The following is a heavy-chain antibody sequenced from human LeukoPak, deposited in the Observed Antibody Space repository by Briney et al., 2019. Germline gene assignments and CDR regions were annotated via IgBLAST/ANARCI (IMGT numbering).Heavy chain of an antibody. Sequence: GGSLRLSCAASGFTFSCSAMHWVRQASGKGLEWVGRIRIKDNSYATEYAASVKGRFTISRDDSKNTAYLQMNSLKTEDTAVYYSTSRYTRNDVSAGGQGTLVTVSS. D-gene: IGHD1-1*01. CDR1: GFTFSCSA. CDR3: TSRYTRNDVSA. J-gene: IGHJ4*02. CDR2: IRIKDNSYAT. V-gene: IGHV3-73*01.